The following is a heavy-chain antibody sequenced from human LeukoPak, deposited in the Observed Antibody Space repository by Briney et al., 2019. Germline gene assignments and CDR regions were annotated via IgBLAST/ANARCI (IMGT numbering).Heavy chain of an antibody. J-gene: IGHJ4*02. CDR2: IYYSGST. CDR3: ARCSEDGYNPWFDY. D-gene: IGHD5-24*01. CDR1: GGSISSYY. Sequence: SETLSLTCTVSGGSISSYYWSWIRQPPGKGLEWIGYIYYSGSTNYNPSLKSRVTISVDTSKNQFSLKLSSVTAADPAVYYCARCSEDGYNPWFDYGGQGTLVTVSS. V-gene: IGHV4-59*01.